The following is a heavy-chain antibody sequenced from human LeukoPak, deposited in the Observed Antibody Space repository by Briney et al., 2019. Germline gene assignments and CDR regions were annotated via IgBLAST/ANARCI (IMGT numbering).Heavy chain of an antibody. CDR2: INSDGSST. J-gene: IGHJ3*02. Sequence: PGRSLRLSCVACGFTLRSHWMHWVRQAPGKGLMWVSRINSDGSSTDYADSVKGRFSISRDNAKNTPFLQMSSLRGEDTAVYYCVRNSEEYVRGSYRYADAFDIWGQGTMVTVTS. CDR3: VRNSEEYVRGSYRYADAFDI. V-gene: IGHV3-74*01. D-gene: IGHD3-16*02. CDR1: GFTLRSHW.